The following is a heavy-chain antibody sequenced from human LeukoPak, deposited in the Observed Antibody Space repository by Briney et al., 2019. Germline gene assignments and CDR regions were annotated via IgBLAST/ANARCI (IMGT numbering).Heavy chain of an antibody. CDR2: ISYDGSNK. J-gene: IGHJ4*02. V-gene: IGHV3-30*04. CDR3: AKGSGGNFVSSASSSDY. D-gene: IGHD4-23*01. CDR1: GFTFSSYA. Sequence: GGSLRLSCAASGFTFSSYAMHWVRQAPGKGLEWVAVISYDGSNKYYADSVKGRFTISRDNSKNTLYLQMNSLRAEDTALYYCAKGSGGNFVSSASSSDYWGQGTLVTVSS.